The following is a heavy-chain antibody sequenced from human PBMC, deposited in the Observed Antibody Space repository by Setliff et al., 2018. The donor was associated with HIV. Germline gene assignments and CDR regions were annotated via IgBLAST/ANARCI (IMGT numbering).Heavy chain of an antibody. CDR1: GGSISGYH. V-gene: IGHV4-4*09. J-gene: IGHJ4*02. CDR3: ARSPSYRSSWEYYFDY. Sequence: SETLSLTCTVSGGSISGYHWNWLRQTPGKGLEWIGYIYTSRGTNYNHSLRTRVIVSVDTSDQFSLKLSSVTAADAAVYYCARSPSYRSSWEYYFDYWGQGILVTVSS. D-gene: IGHD6-13*01. CDR2: IYTSRGT.